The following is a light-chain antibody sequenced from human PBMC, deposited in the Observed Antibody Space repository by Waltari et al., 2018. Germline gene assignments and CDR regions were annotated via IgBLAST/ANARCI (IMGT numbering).Light chain of an antibody. CDR1: QSVRGS. Sequence: DIVLTQSPSTLSLSPGVRATLSCRASQSVRGSLAWYQQKAGQAPRLLIYGASSRATGIPDRFSGSGSGTDFSLTISRLEPEDFAVYYCQHYVRLPATFGQGSKVEIK. CDR2: GAS. CDR3: QHYVRLPAT. J-gene: IGKJ1*01. V-gene: IGKV3-20*01.